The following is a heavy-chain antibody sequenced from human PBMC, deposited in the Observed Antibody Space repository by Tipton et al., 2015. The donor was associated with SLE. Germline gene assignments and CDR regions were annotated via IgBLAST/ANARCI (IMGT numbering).Heavy chain of an antibody. CDR2: ISGNGEYT. CDR3: AKFFAAGIVVVLAGEDS. J-gene: IGHJ4*02. V-gene: IGHV3-23*01. D-gene: IGHD3-22*01. Sequence: GSLRLSCAASGFNFRNYAMSWVRQPAGKGLEWVSGISGNGEYTFYSDSVQGRFTISRDNSKSTVYLQMNRLRAADPATYYCAKFFAAGIVVVLAGEDSWGQGTLVSVSS. CDR1: GFNFRNYA.